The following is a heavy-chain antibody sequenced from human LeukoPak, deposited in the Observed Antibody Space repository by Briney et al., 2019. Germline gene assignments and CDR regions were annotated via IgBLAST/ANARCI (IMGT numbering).Heavy chain of an antibody. Sequence: ASVKVSCKASGYTFTGYYMHWVRQAPGQGLEWMGWINPNSGGTNYAQKFQGRVTMTRDTSISTAYMELSRLRSDDTAVYYCAREWDPGYYDSSGYPYFDYWGQGTLVTVSS. J-gene: IGHJ4*02. D-gene: IGHD3-22*01. V-gene: IGHV1-2*02. CDR1: GYTFTGYY. CDR2: INPNSGGT. CDR3: AREWDPGYYDSSGYPYFDY.